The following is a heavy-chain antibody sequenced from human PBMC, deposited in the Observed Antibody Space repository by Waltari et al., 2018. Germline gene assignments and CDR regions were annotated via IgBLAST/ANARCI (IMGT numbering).Heavy chain of an antibody. Sequence: EVQLVESGGGLVQPGGSLRRSCSTSGFTFSSFAMHWVRQGPGKVLQYISRISSNGASTYYIDSVKGRFTISRDNSNNTLYLQMSSLRPDDTAVYYCVKGRGPGGSGMDVWGQGTTVSVSS. CDR3: VKGRGPGGSGMDV. J-gene: IGHJ6*02. CDR2: ISSNGAST. CDR1: GFTFSSFA. D-gene: IGHD3-10*01. V-gene: IGHV3-64D*08.